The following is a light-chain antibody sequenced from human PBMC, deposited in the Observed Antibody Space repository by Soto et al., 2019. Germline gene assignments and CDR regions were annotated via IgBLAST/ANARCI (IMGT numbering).Light chain of an antibody. J-gene: IGKJ5*01. Sequence: DIQMTQSPSSLSASVGDRFTITCRASQSIGKHLNWYQQKPGKAPKXXIYAASNLQSGVPSRFSGSGSGTDFTLTVNSLKTEDFATYYCQQGYTSPITFGQGTRLEIK. CDR1: QSIGKH. V-gene: IGKV1-39*01. CDR3: QQGYTSPIT. CDR2: AAS.